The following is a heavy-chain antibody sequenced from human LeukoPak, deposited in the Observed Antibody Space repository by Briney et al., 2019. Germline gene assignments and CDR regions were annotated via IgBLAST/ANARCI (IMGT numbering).Heavy chain of an antibody. Sequence: PGGSLRLSCAASGFTFSSYAMSWVRQAPGKGLEWVSAISGSGGSTYYADSVKGRFTISRDNSKNTLYLQMNSLRAEDTAVYYCAKGYYYDSSGYIFDYWGQGTLVTVSS. V-gene: IGHV3-23*01. CDR3: AKGYYYDSSGYIFDY. D-gene: IGHD3-22*01. CDR1: GFTFSSYA. J-gene: IGHJ4*02. CDR2: ISGSGGST.